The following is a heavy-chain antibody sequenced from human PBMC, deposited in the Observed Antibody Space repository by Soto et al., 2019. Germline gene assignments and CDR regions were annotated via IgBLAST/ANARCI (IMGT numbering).Heavy chain of an antibody. D-gene: IGHD3-22*01. CDR2: IYYSGST. V-gene: IGHV4-59*01. J-gene: IGHJ4*02. Sequence: SETLSLTCTVSGGSISSYYWSWIRQPPGKGLEWIGYIYYSGSTNYNPSLKSRVTISVDTSKNQFSLKLSSVTAADTAVYYCARVRKTTYYYDSSGYLFDYWGQGTLVTVSS. CDR3: ARVRKTTYYYDSSGYLFDY. CDR1: GGSISSYY.